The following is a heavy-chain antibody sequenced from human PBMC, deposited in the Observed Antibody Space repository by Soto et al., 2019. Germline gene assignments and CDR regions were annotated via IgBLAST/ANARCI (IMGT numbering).Heavy chain of an antibody. D-gene: IGHD2-2*01. V-gene: IGHV4-30-4*01. CDR1: GGSISSGDYY. CDR2: IYYSGST. J-gene: IGHJ4*02. CDR3: ASMSVVVPAAIWGEFDY. Sequence: QVQLQESGPGLVKPSQTLSLTCTVSGGSISSGDYYWSWIRQPPGKGLEWIGYIYYSGSTYYNPSLKSRVTISVDTSKNQFSLKLSSVTAADTAVYYCASMSVVVPAAIWGEFDYWGQGTLVTVSS.